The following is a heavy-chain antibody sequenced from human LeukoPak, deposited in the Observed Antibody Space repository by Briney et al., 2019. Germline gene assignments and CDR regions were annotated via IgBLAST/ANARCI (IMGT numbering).Heavy chain of an antibody. CDR2: ISAYNGNT. J-gene: IGHJ5*02. V-gene: IGHV1-18*01. D-gene: IGHD2-2*01. CDR1: GHTLTSYG. Sequence: ASVKVSCKASGHTLTSYGISWVRQARGKGLEWMGWISAYNGNTNYAKKLQGRVTMTTDTSTSAAYMELRSLRSDDTAVYYCARDWYGYCSSASCYLNWFDPWGQGTLVTVSS. CDR3: ARDWYGYCSSASCYLNWFDP.